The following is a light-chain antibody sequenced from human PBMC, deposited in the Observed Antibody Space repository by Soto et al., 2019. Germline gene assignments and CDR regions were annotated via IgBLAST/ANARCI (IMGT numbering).Light chain of an antibody. CDR3: TSWTTSTTMI. CDR1: RSDIGAYNF. Sequence: QSVLTQPASVSGSPGQSITISCTGTRSDIGAYNFVSWYQQHLGEVPKLILYDVNVRPSGVSNRFSGSKSGNTASLTISGLQAEDEADYYCTSWTTSTTMIFGGGTKRTVL. V-gene: IGLV2-14*03. J-gene: IGLJ2*01. CDR2: DVN.